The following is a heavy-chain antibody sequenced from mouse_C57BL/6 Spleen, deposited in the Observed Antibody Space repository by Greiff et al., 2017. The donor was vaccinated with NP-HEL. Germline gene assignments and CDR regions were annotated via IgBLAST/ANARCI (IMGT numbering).Heavy chain of an antibody. D-gene: IGHD2-3*01. CDR2: INPNNGGT. CDR3: ARRGDDGYYFDY. V-gene: IGHV1-26*01. J-gene: IGHJ2*01. CDR1: GYTFTDYY. Sequence: EVQLQQSGPELVKPGASVKISCKASGYTFTDYYMNWVKQSHGKSLEWIGDINPNNGGTSYNQKFKGKATLTVDKSSSTAYMELRSLTSEDSAVYYCARRGDDGYYFDYWGQGTTLTVSS.